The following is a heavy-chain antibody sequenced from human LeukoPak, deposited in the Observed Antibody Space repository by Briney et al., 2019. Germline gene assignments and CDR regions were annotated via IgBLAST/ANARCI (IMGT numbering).Heavy chain of an antibody. V-gene: IGHV3-53*01. J-gene: IGHJ4*02. Sequence: SGGSLRLSCAASGFIVSDTYMSWVRQAPGKGLEWVSVIYTDGGTYYADSVKGRFTISRDNFRNTLFLQMNSLRAEDTAVYYCASLRYWGQGTLVTVSS. CDR2: IYTDGGT. CDR3: ASLRY. CDR1: GFIVSDTY.